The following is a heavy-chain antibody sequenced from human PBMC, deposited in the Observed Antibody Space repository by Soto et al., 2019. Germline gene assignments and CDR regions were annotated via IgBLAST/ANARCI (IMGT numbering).Heavy chain of an antibody. CDR2: VTDNGRST. CDR1: GFTFSRDG. J-gene: IGHJ4*02. CDR3: AKERATTTAFDY. Sequence: PGGSLRLSCAASGFTFSRDGMSWVRQAPGKGLEWVSLVTDNGRSTYYADSVKGRFTISRDNTKNTLFLQMNSLGAEDTAVYYCAKERATTTAFDYWGQGALVTVSS. D-gene: IGHD4-17*01. V-gene: IGHV3-23*01.